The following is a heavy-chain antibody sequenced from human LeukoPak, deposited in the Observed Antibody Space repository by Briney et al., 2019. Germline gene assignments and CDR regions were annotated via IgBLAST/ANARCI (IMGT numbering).Heavy chain of an antibody. V-gene: IGHV4-61*02. Sequence: SETLSLTCKVSGDSISSGTYYWSWVRQPAGKDLEWVGRIYKSGSTNYNPSLKSRVSISVDTSKNQFSLKVNFVTAADTAVYYCARVEVGARAFDIWGQGTMVTVSS. J-gene: IGHJ3*02. CDR1: GDSISSGTYY. CDR3: ARVEVGARAFDI. D-gene: IGHD1-26*01. CDR2: IYKSGST.